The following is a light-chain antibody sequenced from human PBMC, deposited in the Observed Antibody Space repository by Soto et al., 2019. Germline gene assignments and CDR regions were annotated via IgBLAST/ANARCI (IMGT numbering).Light chain of an antibody. CDR3: QSYDSSLSVYV. CDR1: RSNIGARNE. V-gene: IGLV1-40*01. J-gene: IGLJ1*01. CDR2: GNT. Sequence: QSVLMHPPSVSGAPGQRVTISCTGSRSNIGARNEVHWYQHLAGTAPKLLVYGNTNRPSGVPDRFSGSKSGTSASLAITGLQAEDEADYYCQSYDSSLSVYVFGTGTKVTVL.